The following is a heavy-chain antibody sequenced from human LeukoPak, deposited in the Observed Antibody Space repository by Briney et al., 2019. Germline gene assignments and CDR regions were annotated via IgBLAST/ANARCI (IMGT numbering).Heavy chain of an antibody. J-gene: IGHJ3*02. D-gene: IGHD3-22*01. V-gene: IGHV3-7*03. CDR3: ARAGLYYDSSGESNHLRWGWDDAFDI. CDR2: IKQDGSEK. Sequence: GGSLRLSCAASGFTFSSYWMSWVRQAPGKGLEWVANIKQDGSEKYYVDSVKGRFTISRDNAKNSLYLQMNSLRAEDTAVYYCARAGLYYDSSGESNHLRWGWDDAFDIWGQGTMVTVSS. CDR1: GFTFSSYW.